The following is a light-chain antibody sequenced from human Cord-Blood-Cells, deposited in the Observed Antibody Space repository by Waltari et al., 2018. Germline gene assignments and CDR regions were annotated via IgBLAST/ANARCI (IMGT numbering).Light chain of an antibody. J-gene: IGLJ2*01. CDR3: AAWDDSLNGVV. CDR1: SSTIGSNT. V-gene: IGLV1-44*01. CDR2: SNN. Sequence: QSVLTQPPSASGTPGQRVTISCSGRSSTIGSNTVNWYQQLPGTAPKLRIYSNNQRPSGVPDRFSGSKSGTSASLAISGLQSEDEADYYCAAWDDSLNGVVFGGGTKLTAL.